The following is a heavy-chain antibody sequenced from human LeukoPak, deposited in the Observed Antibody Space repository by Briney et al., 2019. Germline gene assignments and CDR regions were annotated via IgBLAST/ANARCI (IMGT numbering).Heavy chain of an antibody. V-gene: IGHV1-69*06. CDR3: ARTDYGDYDYY. J-gene: IGHJ4*02. CDR1: GGTFSSYA. Sequence: SVKVSCKASGGTFSSYAIIWVRQAPGQGLEWMGRIIPIFGTANYAQKFQGRVTITADKSTSTAYMELSSLRSEDTAVYYCARTDYGDYDYYWGQGTLVTVSS. CDR2: IIPIFGTA. D-gene: IGHD4-17*01.